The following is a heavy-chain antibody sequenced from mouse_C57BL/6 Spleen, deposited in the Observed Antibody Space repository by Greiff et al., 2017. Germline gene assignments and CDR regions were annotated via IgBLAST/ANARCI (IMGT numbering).Heavy chain of an antibody. V-gene: IGHV5-9-1*02. Sequence: EVQLVESGAGLVKPGGSLKLSCAASGFTFSSYAMSWVRQTPEKRLVWFAYISSGCDYIYYADTVKGRFTIARDNARNTLDLQMSSLKSEDTAMYYCTRGYEEGYFDYWGQGTTLTVSS. J-gene: IGHJ2*01. D-gene: IGHD2-3*01. CDR2: ISSGCDYI. CDR1: GFTFSSYA. CDR3: TRGYEEGYFDY.